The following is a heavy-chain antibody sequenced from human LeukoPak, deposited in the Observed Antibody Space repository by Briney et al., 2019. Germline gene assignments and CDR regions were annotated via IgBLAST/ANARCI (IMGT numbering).Heavy chain of an antibody. J-gene: IGHJ4*02. CDR3: ARGGRITIFGTLIDY. CDR2: ISYDGGNE. CDR1: GFTFSSYW. V-gene: IGHV3-30*03. Sequence: GGSLRLSCAASGFTFSSYWMSWVRQAPGKGLEWVAVISYDGGNEYYADSVKGRFTISRDNSKNTHYLQMNSLRTEDTAVYFCARGGRITIFGTLIDYWGQGTVVTVSS. D-gene: IGHD3-3*01.